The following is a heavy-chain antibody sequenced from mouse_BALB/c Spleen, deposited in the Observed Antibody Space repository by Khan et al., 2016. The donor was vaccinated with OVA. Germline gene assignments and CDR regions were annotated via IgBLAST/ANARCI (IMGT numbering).Heavy chain of an antibody. CDR2: IDPENGDT. D-gene: IGHD2-1*01. CDR3: ARRGYGNYWFAY. CDR1: GFNIKYYY. Sequence: IQLVQSGAELVRPGALVKLSCKASGFNIKYYYMNWVKQRPEQGLEWIGWIDPENGDTIYDPKFQGKASITADTSSHTAYLQPSSLTLEDTAFYYCARRGYGNYWFAYGGQGTLVTVSA. V-gene: IGHV14-1*02. J-gene: IGHJ3*01.